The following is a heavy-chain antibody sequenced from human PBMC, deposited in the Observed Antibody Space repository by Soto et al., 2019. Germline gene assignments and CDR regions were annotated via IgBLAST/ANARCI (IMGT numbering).Heavy chain of an antibody. J-gene: IGHJ6*02. V-gene: IGHV1-46*01. CDR2: INPSGGST. D-gene: IGHD3-16*02. CDR1: GYTFTSYY. CDR3: ARDHTLPFGGVIVNYGMDV. Sequence: QVQLVHSGAEVKQPGASVKVSCKASGYTFTSYYMHWVRQAPGQGLEWMGVINPSGGSTSYAQKFQGIVTMTRDPPTSTLYMELSSLRSEDTAVYFCARDHTLPFGGVIVNYGMDVWGQGTPVTVSS.